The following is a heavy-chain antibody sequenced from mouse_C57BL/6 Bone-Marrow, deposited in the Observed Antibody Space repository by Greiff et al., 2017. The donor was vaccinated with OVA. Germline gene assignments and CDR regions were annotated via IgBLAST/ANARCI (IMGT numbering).Heavy chain of an antibody. Sequence: VQLVESGAELARPGASVKLSCKASGYTFTSYGISWVKQRTGQGLEWIGEIYPRSGNTYYNEKFKGKATLTADKSSSTAYMELRSLTSEDSAVYFCAKECYLEGPYYFDYWGQGTTLTVSS. V-gene: IGHV1-81*01. CDR3: AKECYLEGPYYFDY. J-gene: IGHJ2*01. CDR2: IYPRSGNT. CDR1: GYTFTSYG. D-gene: IGHD5-5*01.